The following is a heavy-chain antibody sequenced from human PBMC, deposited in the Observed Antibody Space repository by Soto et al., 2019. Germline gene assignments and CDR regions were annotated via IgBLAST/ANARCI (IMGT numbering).Heavy chain of an antibody. V-gene: IGHV3-33*01. Sequence: QVQLVEAGGGVVQPGRSLRRSCVASGFTFSSYGMHWVRQAPGKGLEWVAVIWYDGSNTYYADSVKGRFTISRDNSKNTLYLQMNSLRAEDTAVYYCASWRTGPLAYWGQGTLVTVSS. CDR2: IWYDGSNT. CDR3: ASWRTGPLAY. J-gene: IGHJ4*02. D-gene: IGHD1-1*01. CDR1: GFTFSSYG.